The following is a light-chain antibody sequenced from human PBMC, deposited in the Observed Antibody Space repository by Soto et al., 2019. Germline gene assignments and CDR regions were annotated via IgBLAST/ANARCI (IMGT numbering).Light chain of an antibody. Sequence: QSALTQPASVSGSPGQSITISCTGTSSDVGGYNYVSWYQQHPGKAPKLMIYDVSNRPSGVSNRFSGSKSGNTASLTISGLQAEDEADYYCTSYTRTRTIVVFGGGTKVTVL. V-gene: IGLV2-14*03. CDR1: SSDVGGYNY. J-gene: IGLJ2*01. CDR2: DVS. CDR3: TSYTRTRTIVV.